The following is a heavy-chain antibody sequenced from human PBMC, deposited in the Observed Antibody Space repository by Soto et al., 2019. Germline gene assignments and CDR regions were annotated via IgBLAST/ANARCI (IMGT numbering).Heavy chain of an antibody. CDR3: ARGDGGAFDL. J-gene: IGHJ3*01. CDR1: GFTFSYYW. V-gene: IGHV3-74*01. D-gene: IGHD4-17*01. CDR2: IHSDGSST. Sequence: EVQLLESGGGLVQPGESLRLSCAASGFTFSYYWMHWVRQAPGMGLVWVSRIHSDGSSTTYADSVKGRFTTSRDNARNTLYLQMNGLRAEDTAVYYCARGDGGAFDLWGQGTVLTVSS.